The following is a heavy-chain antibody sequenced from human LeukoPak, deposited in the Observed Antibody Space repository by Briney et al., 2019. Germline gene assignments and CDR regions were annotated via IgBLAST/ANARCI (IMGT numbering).Heavy chain of an antibody. D-gene: IGHD2-15*01. CDR2: MYSSGST. Sequence: SETLSLTCTVSGGSITNYYWSWIRQPAGKQLEWIGRMYSSGSTHYNPSLKSRVTMSVDTSKNKFSLKLSSVTAADTAVYYCARDVGGSWFGFDYWGQGILVTVSS. V-gene: IGHV4-4*07. J-gene: IGHJ4*02. CDR3: ARDVGGSWFGFDY. CDR1: GGSITNYY.